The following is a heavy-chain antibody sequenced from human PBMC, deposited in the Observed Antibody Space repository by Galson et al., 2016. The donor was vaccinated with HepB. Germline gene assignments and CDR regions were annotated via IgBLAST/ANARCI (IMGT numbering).Heavy chain of an antibody. V-gene: IGHV3-11*01. CDR1: GFTFRDYY. CDR2: LSSGGTNI. D-gene: IGHD2-2*01. J-gene: IGHJ6*02. Sequence: SLRLSCAASGFTFRDYYMAWIRQSPGKGLEWISFLSSGGTNIYYADSVKGRFPISRDNAKNALYLQMNSLRADDPAVYYCARSVGYWDSTSCYVDYYGMDVWGQGTTVAVSS. CDR3: ARSVGYWDSTSCYVDYYGMDV.